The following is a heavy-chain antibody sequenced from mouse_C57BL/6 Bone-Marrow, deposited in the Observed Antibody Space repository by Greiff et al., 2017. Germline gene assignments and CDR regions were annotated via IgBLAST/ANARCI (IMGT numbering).Heavy chain of an antibody. CDR3: TIKNYGSSYGGYFDY. J-gene: IGHJ2*01. D-gene: IGHD1-1*01. CDR2: IWSGGST. V-gene: IGHV2-2*01. CDR1: GFSLTSYG. Sequence: QVQLKQSGPGLVQPSQSLSITCTVSGFSLTSYGVHWVRQSPGKGLEWLGVIWSGGSTDSNAAFISRLSISKDNSKSQVFFKMNSLQADDTAIYYCTIKNYGSSYGGYFDYWGQGTTLTVSS.